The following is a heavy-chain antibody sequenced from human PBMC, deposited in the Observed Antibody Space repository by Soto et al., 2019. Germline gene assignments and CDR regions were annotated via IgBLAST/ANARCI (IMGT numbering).Heavy chain of an antibody. J-gene: IGHJ6*03. D-gene: IGHD3-10*01. CDR3: ARGSLITMVRGAKYYYMDV. CDR2: IIPILGIA. V-gene: IGHV1-69*02. Sequence: SVKVSCKASGGTFSSYTISWVRQAPGQGLEWMGRIIPILGIANYAQKFQGRVTITADKSTSTAYMELSSLRSEDTAVYYCARGSLITMVRGAKYYYMDVWGKGTTVTVSS. CDR1: GGTFSSYT.